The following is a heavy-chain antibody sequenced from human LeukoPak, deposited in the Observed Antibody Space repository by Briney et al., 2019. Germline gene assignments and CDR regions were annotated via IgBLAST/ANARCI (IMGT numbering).Heavy chain of an antibody. V-gene: IGHV4-34*01. CDR3: ARASPELRYFDWSYYYYYYMDV. CDR2: INHSGST. Sequence: SETLSLTCAVYGGSFSGYYWSWIRQPPGKGLEWIGEINHSGSTNYNPSLKSRVTISVDTSKNQFSLKLSSATAADTAVYYCARASPELRYFDWSYYYYYYMDVWGKGTTVTVSS. CDR1: GGSFSGYY. D-gene: IGHD3-9*01. J-gene: IGHJ6*03.